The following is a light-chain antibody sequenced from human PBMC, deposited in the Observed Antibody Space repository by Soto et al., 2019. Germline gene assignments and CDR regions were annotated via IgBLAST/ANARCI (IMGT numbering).Light chain of an antibody. CDR2: DVT. Sequence: QSVLTQPASVSGSPGQSITISCTGTSSDVGGYDHVSWYQQHPGKAPKLMIYDVTNRPSGVSNRFSGSKSGNTASLTISGLQAEDEASYYCSSYTSSTSYVFGTGTKVTVL. CDR1: SSDVGGYDH. J-gene: IGLJ1*01. CDR3: SSYTSSTSYV. V-gene: IGLV2-14*01.